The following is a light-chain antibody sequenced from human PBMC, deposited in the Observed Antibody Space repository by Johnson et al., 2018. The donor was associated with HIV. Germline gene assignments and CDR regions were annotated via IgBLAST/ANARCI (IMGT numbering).Light chain of an antibody. J-gene: IGLJ1*01. CDR3: GTWDSSLSAGIYV. V-gene: IGLV1-51*01. CDR2: DNN. CDR1: SSNIGNNY. Sequence: QSVLTQPPSVSAAPGQKVTISCSGSSSNIGNNYVSWYQQPPGTAPKLLIYDNNKRPSGFPDRFSGSKSGTSATLAITALQTADEADYYCGTWDSSLSAGIYVFGTGTKVTVL.